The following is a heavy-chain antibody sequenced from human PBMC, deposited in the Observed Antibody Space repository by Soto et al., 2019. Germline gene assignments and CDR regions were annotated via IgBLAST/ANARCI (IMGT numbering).Heavy chain of an antibody. CDR2: ISGSGGST. CDR3: AKDRVPAASFLFAFDY. Sequence: EVQLLESGGGLVQPGGSLRLSCAASGFTFSSYAMNWVRQAPGKGLEWVSGISGSGGSTYYADSVKGRFTISRDNSKTTLYLQMNSLRAEDTAVYYCAKDRVPAASFLFAFDYWGQGTLVTVSS. V-gene: IGHV3-23*01. CDR1: GFTFSSYA. J-gene: IGHJ4*02. D-gene: IGHD2-2*01.